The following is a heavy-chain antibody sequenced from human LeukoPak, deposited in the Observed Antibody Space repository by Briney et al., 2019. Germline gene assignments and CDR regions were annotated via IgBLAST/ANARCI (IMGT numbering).Heavy chain of an antibody. CDR2: IWNSGST. CDR1: GDSISSRTYY. CDR3: AADVSSTFPNWIDP. V-gene: IGHV4-31*03. D-gene: IGHD6-6*01. J-gene: IGHJ5*02. Sequence: SQTLSLTCSVSGDSISSRTYYWTWIRQYPEKGLEWIGYIWNSGSTNYNPSLKSRVTVSVDTSKNQFSLTLTSVTAADTALYYCAADVSSTFPNWIDPWGQGIRVIVSS.